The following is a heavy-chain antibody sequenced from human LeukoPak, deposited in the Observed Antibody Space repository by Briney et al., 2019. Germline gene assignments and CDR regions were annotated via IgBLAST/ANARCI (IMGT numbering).Heavy chain of an antibody. V-gene: IGHV1-8*01. D-gene: IGHD2-15*01. CDR3: ARGPRYCSGGSCLYYFDY. Sequence: ASVKVSCKASGYTFTSYDINWVRQATGQGLEWMGCMNPNSGNTGYAQKFQGRVTKTRNTSISTAYMELSSLRSEDTAVYYCARGPRYCSGGSCLYYFDYWGQGTLVTVSS. J-gene: IGHJ4*02. CDR2: MNPNSGNT. CDR1: GYTFTSYD.